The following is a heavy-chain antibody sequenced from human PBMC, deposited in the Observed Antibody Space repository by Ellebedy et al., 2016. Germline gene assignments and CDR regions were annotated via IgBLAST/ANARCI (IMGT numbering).Heavy chain of an antibody. D-gene: IGHD3-10*01. Sequence: SETLSLTXAVYGGSFSGYYWSWIRQPPGKGLEWIGEINHSGSTNYNPSLKSRVTISVDTSKNQFSLKLSSVTAADTAVYYCARAFYIWFGELFDAFDIWGQGTMVTVSS. V-gene: IGHV4-34*01. CDR2: INHSGST. CDR1: GGSFSGYY. J-gene: IGHJ3*02. CDR3: ARAFYIWFGELFDAFDI.